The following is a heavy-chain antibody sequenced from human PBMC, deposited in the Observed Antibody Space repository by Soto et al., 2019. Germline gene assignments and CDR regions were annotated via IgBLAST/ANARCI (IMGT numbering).Heavy chain of an antibody. J-gene: IGHJ4*02. CDR2: IKSKTDGGTT. CDR1: GFIFSKAW. D-gene: IGHD3-9*01. Sequence: EVQLVESGGGLVKPGGSLRLSCAASGFIFSKAWMSWVRQAPGKGLEWGGRIKSKTDGGTTDYGAPVKGRFTISRDDSKNTLYLQMNSLKTEDTAVYFCTTDPIRHYDILTGYYYFDYWGQGTLVTVSS. CDR3: TTDPIRHYDILTGYYYFDY. V-gene: IGHV3-15*01.